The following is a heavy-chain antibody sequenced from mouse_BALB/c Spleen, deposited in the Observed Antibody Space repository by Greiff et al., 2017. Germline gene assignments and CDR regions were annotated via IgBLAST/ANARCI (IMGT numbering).Heavy chain of an antibody. J-gene: IGHJ2*01. Sequence: VQLHQSGAELVRPGASVTLSCKASGYTFTDYEMHWVKQTPGHGLDWIGAIVPETGGTAYNQKFKGKATLTADKSSSTAYMELRSLTSEDSAVYYCAREDYSTYLDYWGQGTTLTVSS. CDR3: AREDYSTYLDY. V-gene: IGHV1-15*01. D-gene: IGHD2-5*01. CDR1: GYTFTDYE. CDR2: IVPETGGT.